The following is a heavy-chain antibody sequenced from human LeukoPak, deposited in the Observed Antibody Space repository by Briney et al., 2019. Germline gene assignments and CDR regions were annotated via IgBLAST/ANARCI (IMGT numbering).Heavy chain of an antibody. J-gene: IGHJ4*02. CDR2: INHSGST. CDR3: ARVGSSWYRY. V-gene: IGHV4-34*01. CDR1: GGSISDYY. D-gene: IGHD6-13*01. Sequence: PSETLSLTCTVSGGSISDYYWSWIRQPPGKGLEWIGEINHSGSTNYNPSLKSRVTISVDTSKNQFSLKLSSVTAADTAVYYCARVGSSWYRYWGQGTLVTVSS.